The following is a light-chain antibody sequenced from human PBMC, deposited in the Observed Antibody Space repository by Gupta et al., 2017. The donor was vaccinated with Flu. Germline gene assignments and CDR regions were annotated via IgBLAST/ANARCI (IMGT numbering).Light chain of an antibody. CDR3: STYTSSKTVI. J-gene: IGLJ2*01. CDR2: EVS. Sequence: QSPLTQPASVSGSPGPSITISCTGTRSDVGGYNHVSWYQQHPGKAPRLMIYEVSKRPSGVSTRFSGSKSGNTASLTISGLQAEDETDYHCSTYTSSKTVIFGGGTKLTVL. V-gene: IGLV2-14*01. CDR1: RSDVGGYNH.